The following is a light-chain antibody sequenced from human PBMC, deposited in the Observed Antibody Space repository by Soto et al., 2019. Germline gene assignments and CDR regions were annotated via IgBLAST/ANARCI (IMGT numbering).Light chain of an antibody. CDR2: XXX. CDR3: SSYTSSSPYV. CDR1: SSDVGGYNY. Sequence: QSARTQPASVSGSPGQSITISCTGTSSDVGGYNYVSWYQQHPGKAPKLMIYXXXXXXXXXXXXXSGSKSGNTASLTISGXXXXXXXXXYCSSYTSSSPYVFGTGTKLTVL. J-gene: IGLJ1*01. V-gene: IGLV2-14*01.